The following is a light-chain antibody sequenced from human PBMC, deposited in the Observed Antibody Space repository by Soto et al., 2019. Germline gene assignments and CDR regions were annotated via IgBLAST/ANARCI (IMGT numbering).Light chain of an antibody. V-gene: IGKV3-15*01. CDR3: HQYNNWPPST. CDR2: GAS. CDR1: QRVSSN. J-gene: IGKJ5*01. Sequence: EIVMTQSPATLSVSPGERATLSCRASQRVSSNLAWYQQKPGQAPRLLIYGASTRATAVPARFTASGSGTEFTLTINSLQSEDFGVYYCHQYNNWPPSTFGQGTRLEIK.